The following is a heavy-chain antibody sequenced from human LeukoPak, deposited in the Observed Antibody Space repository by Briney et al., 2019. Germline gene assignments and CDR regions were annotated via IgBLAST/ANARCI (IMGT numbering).Heavy chain of an antibody. CDR3: GAIFGVVMNWFDP. CDR2: IYYSGST. Sequence: GSLRLSCAASGFTFSSYAMSWVRQPPGKGLEWIGSIYYSGSTYYNPSLKSRVTISVDTSKNQFSLKLSSVTAADTAVYYCGAIFGVVMNWFDPWGQGTLVTVSS. D-gene: IGHD3-3*01. J-gene: IGHJ5*02. CDR1: GFTFSSYA. V-gene: IGHV4-38-2*01.